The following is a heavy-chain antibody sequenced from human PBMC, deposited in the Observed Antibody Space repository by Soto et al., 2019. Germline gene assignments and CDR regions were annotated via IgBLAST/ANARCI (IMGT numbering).Heavy chain of an antibody. CDR2: IWNDGSNE. J-gene: IGHJ4*02. CDR1: GFTFSTYG. Sequence: GGSLRLSCEASGFTFSTYGMHWIRQAPGKGLEWLAIIWNDGSNEYYADSVKGRFTISRDNSKNTLYLQMNSLRAEDTAVYYCATVDHVDIVATIALDYWGQGTLVTVSS. CDR3: ATVDHVDIVATIALDY. V-gene: IGHV3-30*02. D-gene: IGHD5-12*01.